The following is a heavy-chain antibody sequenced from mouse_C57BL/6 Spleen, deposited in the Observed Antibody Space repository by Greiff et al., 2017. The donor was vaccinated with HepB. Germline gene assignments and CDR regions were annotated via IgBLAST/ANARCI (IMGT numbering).Heavy chain of an antibody. V-gene: IGHV1-9*01. Sequence: VQLQQSGAELMKPGASVKLSCKATGYTFTGYWLEWVKQRPGHGLEWIGEIFPGSGSTNYNEKFKGKATFTADTSSNPADMQLSSLTTEDSAICNCARLEGTDFGYWGQGTTLTVSS. CDR2: IFPGSGST. CDR3: ARLEGTDFGY. J-gene: IGHJ2*01. CDR1: GYTFTGYW.